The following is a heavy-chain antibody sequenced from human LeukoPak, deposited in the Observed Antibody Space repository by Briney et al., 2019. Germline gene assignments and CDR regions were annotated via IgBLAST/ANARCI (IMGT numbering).Heavy chain of an antibody. CDR2: IYYSGST. CDR1: GYSISSGYY. Sequence: KTSETLSLTCTVSGYSISSGYYWDWIRQPPGKGLEWIGSIYYSGSTYYNPSLKSRVTISVDTSKNQFSLRLNSVNAADTAVFYCARQGYSDFSSRPFDYWGQGTLVTVSS. D-gene: IGHD1-26*01. CDR3: ARQGYSDFSSRPFDY. V-gene: IGHV4-38-2*02. J-gene: IGHJ4*02.